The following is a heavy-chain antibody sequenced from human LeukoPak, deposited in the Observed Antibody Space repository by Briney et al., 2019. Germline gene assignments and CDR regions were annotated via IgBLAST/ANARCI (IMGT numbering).Heavy chain of an antibody. J-gene: IGHJ5*02. D-gene: IGHD5-12*01. CDR1: GGFISSFY. CDR3: ARGYRSGYFDL. Sequence: SGTLSLTCSVSGGFISSFYWGWIRQSPGKGLEWIGYIYYSGGTNYNPSLKSRVTMSVDTSKNQFSLNLSSMTAADTATFYCARGYRSGYFDLWGQGILVTVSS. CDR2: IYYSGGT. V-gene: IGHV4-59*01.